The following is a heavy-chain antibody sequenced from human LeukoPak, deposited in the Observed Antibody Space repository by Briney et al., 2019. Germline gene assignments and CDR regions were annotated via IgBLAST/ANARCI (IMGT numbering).Heavy chain of an antibody. CDR3: ARVGESSGWYYFDY. V-gene: IGHV6-1*01. D-gene: IGHD6-19*01. J-gene: IGHJ4*02. Sequence: KPSQTLSLTCTISGDSVSSNSAAWNWIRQSPSRGLEWLGRTYYRSKWYNDYAVSVKSRITINADTSKNQFSLQLNSVTPEDTAVYYCARVGESSGWYYFDYWGQGTLVTVSS. CDR2: TYYRSKWYN. CDR1: GDSVSSNSAA.